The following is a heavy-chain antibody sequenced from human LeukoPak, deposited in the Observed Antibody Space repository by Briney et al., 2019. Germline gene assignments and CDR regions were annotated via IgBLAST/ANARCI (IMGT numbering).Heavy chain of an antibody. CDR3: ATTQNSGSYYVGY. D-gene: IGHD1-26*01. CDR1: GFTFSDYY. V-gene: IGHV3-11*04. Sequence: GGSLRLSCAASGFTFSDYYMSWIRQAPGKGLEWVSYISSSGSTIYYADSVKGRFTISRDNAKNSLYLQMNSLRAEDTAVYYCATTQNSGSYYVGYWGQGTLVTVSS. CDR2: ISSSGSTI. J-gene: IGHJ4*02.